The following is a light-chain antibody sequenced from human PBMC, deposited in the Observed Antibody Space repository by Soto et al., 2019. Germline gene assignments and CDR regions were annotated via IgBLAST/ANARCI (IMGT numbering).Light chain of an antibody. CDR2: KAS. J-gene: IGKJ1*01. CDR1: QSISSW. Sequence: DIQMTQSPSTLSASVGDRVTITCRASQSISSWLAWYQQKPGKAPKLLIYKASNLESGVPLRFSGSGSGTEFTLTISSLQPDDFATYYCQQYNTYPWTFGQGTKVEIK. CDR3: QQYNTYPWT. V-gene: IGKV1-5*03.